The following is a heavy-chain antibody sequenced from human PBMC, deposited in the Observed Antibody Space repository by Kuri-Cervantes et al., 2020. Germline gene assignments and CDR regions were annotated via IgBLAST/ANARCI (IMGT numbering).Heavy chain of an antibody. V-gene: IGHV3-7*01. CDR2: IKQDGSEK. CDR1: GFTFSYYY. CDR3: ARDRSTWDSSSWYRGLWDYYYGMDV. D-gene: IGHD6-13*01. Sequence: GESLKISCAASGFTFSYYYMSGVRQAPGKGLEWVANIKQDGSEKYYVDSVKGRFTISRDNAKNSLYLQMNSLRAEDTAVYYCARDRSTWDSSSWYRGLWDYYYGMDVWGQGTTVTVSS. J-gene: IGHJ6*02.